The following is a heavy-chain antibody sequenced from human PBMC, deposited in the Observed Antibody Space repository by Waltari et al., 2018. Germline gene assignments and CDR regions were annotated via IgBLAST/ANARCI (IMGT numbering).Heavy chain of an antibody. CDR1: GFTFSSYG. CDR3: ARGDYGDYAGGYYYYGMDV. Sequence: QVQLVESGGGVVQPGRSLRLSCAASGFTFSSYGMHLVRQAPGQGLEWVAVIWYDGSNKYYADSVKGRFTISRDNSKNTLYLQMNSLRAEDTAVYYCARGDYGDYAGGYYYYGMDVWGQGTTVTVSS. J-gene: IGHJ6*02. CDR2: IWYDGSNK. D-gene: IGHD4-17*01. V-gene: IGHV3-33*01.